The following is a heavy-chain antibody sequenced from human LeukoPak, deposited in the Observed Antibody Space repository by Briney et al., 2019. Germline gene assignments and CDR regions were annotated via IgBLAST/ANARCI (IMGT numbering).Heavy chain of an antibody. J-gene: IGHJ6*02. D-gene: IGHD2-15*01. CDR1: GGSISSGGYY. CDR2: IYYSGST. Sequence: PSETLSLTCTVSGGSISSGGYYWSWIRQHPGKGLEWIGYIYYSGSTYDNPSLKSRVTISVDTSKNQFSLKLSSVTAADTAVYYCARDRIISDYYGMDVWGQGTTVTVSS. V-gene: IGHV4-31*03. CDR3: ARDRIISDYYGMDV.